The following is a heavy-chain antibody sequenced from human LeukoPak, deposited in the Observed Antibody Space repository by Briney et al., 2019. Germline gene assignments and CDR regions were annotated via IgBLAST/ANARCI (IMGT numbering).Heavy chain of an antibody. V-gene: IGHV4-59*01. Sequence: RASETLSLTCTVSGDSFNSYYWSWIRQPPGKGLEWIGYIYYSGSTDCNPSLKSRVTMSVDTSKKQFSLKMRSVTAADTAVYYCAAGLTWQFLQHWGQGTLVTVSS. CDR2: IYYSGST. CDR1: GDSFNSYY. CDR3: AAGLTWQFLQH. D-gene: IGHD4/OR15-4a*01. J-gene: IGHJ1*01.